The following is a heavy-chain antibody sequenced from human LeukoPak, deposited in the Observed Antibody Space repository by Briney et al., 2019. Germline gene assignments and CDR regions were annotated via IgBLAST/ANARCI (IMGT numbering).Heavy chain of an antibody. CDR3: AREGTVGATIASDYFDY. J-gene: IGHJ4*02. V-gene: IGHV3-48*03. Sequence: GGSLRLSCAASGFTFSSYEMNWVRQAPGKGLEWVSYISSSGSTIYYADSVKGRFTISRDNAKNSLYLQMNSLRAEDTAVYYCAREGTVGATIASDYFDYWGQGILVTVSS. CDR2: ISSSGSTI. D-gene: IGHD1-26*01. CDR1: GFTFSSYE.